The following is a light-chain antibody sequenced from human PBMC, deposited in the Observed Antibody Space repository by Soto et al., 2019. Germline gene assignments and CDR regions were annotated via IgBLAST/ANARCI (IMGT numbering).Light chain of an antibody. CDR2: DNN. V-gene: IGLV1-40*01. J-gene: IGLJ1*01. CDR3: QSYDSSLSAPYV. Sequence: QSVLTQPPSLSGAPGQRVTISCTGSSSNIGAHSNVYWYQHLPGTAPKLLIYDNNNRPSGVPDRFSGSKSGTSASLAITGLQAEDEADYYCQSYDSSLSAPYVFGTGTKVTVL. CDR1: SSNIGAHSN.